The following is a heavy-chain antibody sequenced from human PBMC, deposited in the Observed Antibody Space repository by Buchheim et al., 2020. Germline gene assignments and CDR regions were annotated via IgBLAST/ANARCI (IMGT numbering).Heavy chain of an antibody. CDR3: ARTTVTTVFDH. CDR2: ISYDGSQK. CDR1: GFTFSSHG. V-gene: IGHV3-30*03. D-gene: IGHD4-17*01. J-gene: IGHJ4*02. Sequence: QVQLVESGGGVVQPGRSLRLSCAASGFTFSSHGMHWVRQAPGKGLEWVAVISYDGSQKYYADSVKGRFTISRENSKNTLYLQMNSLRGDDTAVYYCARTTVTTVFDHWGQGTL.